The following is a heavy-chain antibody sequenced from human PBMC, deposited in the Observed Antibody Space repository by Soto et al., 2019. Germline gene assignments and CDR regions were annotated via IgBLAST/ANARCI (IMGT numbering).Heavy chain of an antibody. CDR1: GFPLSTSGVG. V-gene: IGHV2-5*02. D-gene: IGHD3-3*01. CDR2: IYWDDDK. J-gene: IGHJ1*01. CDR3: AHSRYEFWSSTWLFGSS. Sequence: QITLKESGPTLVKPTQTLTLTCTFSGFPLSTSGVGVAWIRQPPGKALEWLALIYWDDDKRYSPSLKSRLTITKDTSKHQVVLTMTNMDPVYTATPYCAHSRYEFWSSTWLFGSSWGQGTLVTVSS.